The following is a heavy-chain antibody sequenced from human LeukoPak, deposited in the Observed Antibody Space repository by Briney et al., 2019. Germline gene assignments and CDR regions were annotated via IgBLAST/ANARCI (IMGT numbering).Heavy chain of an antibody. V-gene: IGHV3-23*01. CDR1: GFTFSSYA. Sequence: GGSLRLSCTASGFTFSSYAMYWVRQAPGKGLEWVSGIFGSGGSAHYADSVKGRFTISRDNSKNTVYLQMNSLRAEDTAVYYCGKTTTGYSSGWYPAWPVDYWGQGTLVTVSS. D-gene: IGHD6-19*01. J-gene: IGHJ4*02. CDR3: GKTTTGYSSGWYPAWPVDY. CDR2: IFGSGGSA.